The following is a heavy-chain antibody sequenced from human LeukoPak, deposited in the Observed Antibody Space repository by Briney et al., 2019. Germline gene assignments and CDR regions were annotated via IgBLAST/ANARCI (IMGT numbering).Heavy chain of an antibody. Sequence: PSETLSLTCAVYGGSFSGYYWSWIRQPPGKALEWIGEINHSGSTNYNPSLKSRVTISVDTSKNQFSLKLSSVTAADTAVYYCARVLTVAARPSYYFDYWGQGTLVTVSS. V-gene: IGHV4-34*01. D-gene: IGHD6-6*01. CDR1: GGSFSGYY. CDR2: INHSGST. J-gene: IGHJ4*02. CDR3: ARVLTVAARPSYYFDY.